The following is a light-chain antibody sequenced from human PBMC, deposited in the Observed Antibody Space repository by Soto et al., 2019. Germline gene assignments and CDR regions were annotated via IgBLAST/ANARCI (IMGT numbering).Light chain of an antibody. CDR2: AAS. CDR1: QSISSY. V-gene: IGKV1-39*01. Sequence: DIQMTQSPSSLSASVGDRVTITCRASQSISSYLNWYQQKPGKAPKLMIYAASSLQSGVPSRFSGSGSGTDGTLTISRLKTEDFATYDGQQSYSTTDTFGQGTRLEIK. J-gene: IGKJ5*01. CDR3: QQSYSTTDT.